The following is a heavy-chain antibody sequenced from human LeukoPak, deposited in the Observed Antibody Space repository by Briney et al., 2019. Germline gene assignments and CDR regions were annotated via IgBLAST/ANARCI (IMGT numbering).Heavy chain of an antibody. CDR3: ARVPTLVGPGAFDI. D-gene: IGHD3-16*01. CDR2: IYTSGST. J-gene: IGHJ3*02. V-gene: IGHV4-4*07. Sequence: PSETLSPTCTVSGGSISSYYWSWIRQPAGKGLEWIGRIYTSGSTNYNPSLKSRVTMSVDTSKNQFSLKLSSVTAADTAVYYCARVPTLVGPGAFDIWGQGTLVTVSS. CDR1: GGSISSYY.